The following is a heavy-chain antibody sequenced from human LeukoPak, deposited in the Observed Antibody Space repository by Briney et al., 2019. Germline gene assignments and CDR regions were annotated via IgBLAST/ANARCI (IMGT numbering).Heavy chain of an antibody. Sequence: PGTSLRLSCAASGSTFSTHAMHWVRQAPGKGLEWVGGISYDGSDKYYVDSVKGRFTISRDNSKNTLYLQMNSLRAEDTAVYYCAGAIGYFDYWGQGTLVTVSS. CDR2: ISYDGSDK. D-gene: IGHD2-21*01. CDR3: AGAIGYFDY. V-gene: IGHV3-30*03. CDR1: GSTFSTHA. J-gene: IGHJ4*02.